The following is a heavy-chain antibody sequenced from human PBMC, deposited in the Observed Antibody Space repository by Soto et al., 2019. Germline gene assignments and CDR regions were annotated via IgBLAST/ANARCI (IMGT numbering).Heavy chain of an antibody. V-gene: IGHV3-30*18. D-gene: IGHD4-4*01. CDR2: ISYDGSKA. J-gene: IGHJ6*02. CDR3: AKELGPDDYSQYEDGFDHGMDV. Sequence: QVQLVESGGGVVQPGKSLRLSCAPSGFVFGDYAMHWVRQAPGQGLEWVAFISYDGSKAYYADSVKGRFTISRDKSKHRLYLQMDSLRVDDTAVYFCAKELGPDDYSQYEDGFDHGMDVWGQGTTVTVSS. CDR1: GFVFGDYA.